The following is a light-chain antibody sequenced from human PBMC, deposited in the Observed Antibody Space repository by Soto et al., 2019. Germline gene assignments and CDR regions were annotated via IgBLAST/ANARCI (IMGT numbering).Light chain of an antibody. V-gene: IGLV6-57*03. CDR1: SGSIASNY. Sequence: NFMLTQPHSVSESPGKTVTISCTRSSGSIASNYVQWYQQRPGSAPTTVIYEDNQRPSGVPDRFSGSIDSSSNSASLTISGLKTEDEADYYCQSYESFWVFGGGTKVTVL. J-gene: IGLJ3*02. CDR2: EDN. CDR3: QSYESFWV.